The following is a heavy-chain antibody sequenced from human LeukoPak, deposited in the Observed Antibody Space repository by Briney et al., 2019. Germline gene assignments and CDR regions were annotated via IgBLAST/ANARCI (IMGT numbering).Heavy chain of an antibody. CDR2: IKSDGSIT. D-gene: IGHD2-21*02. CDR1: GFTFSGYA. V-gene: IGHV3-74*01. Sequence: PGGSLRLSCAASGFTFSGYAVHWVRHAPGKGLVWVSRIKSDGSITSYADSVMGRFTISRDNARNTLFLEMNSLRAEDSAVYYCARDGFLGPVTAYLDYWGQGTPVTVSS. J-gene: IGHJ4*02. CDR3: ARDGFLGPVTAYLDY.